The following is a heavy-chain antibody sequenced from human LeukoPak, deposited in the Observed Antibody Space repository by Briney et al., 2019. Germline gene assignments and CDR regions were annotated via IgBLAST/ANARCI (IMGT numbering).Heavy chain of an antibody. CDR1: GGSISRSNW. D-gene: IGHD3-16*01. J-gene: IGHJ4*02. CDR2: IFHSGSA. CDR3: ARGREGGPAWYYFDS. Sequence: PSETLSLTCAVSGGSISRSNWWSWVRQPPGKGLEWIGEIFHSGSANYNPSLKSRVTMSIEKSKNQFSLNLTSVTAADTAIYYCARGREGGPAWYYFDSWGQGTLVTVSS. V-gene: IGHV4/OR15-8*01.